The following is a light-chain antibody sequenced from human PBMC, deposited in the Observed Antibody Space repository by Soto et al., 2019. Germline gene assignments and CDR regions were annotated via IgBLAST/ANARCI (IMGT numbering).Light chain of an antibody. J-gene: IGKJ1*01. CDR3: KVRDVWPS. CDR2: DAS. Sequence: IVLTQSPVTLAVSPGESAVLSCRASQSVSTSLAWYQHKPGQAPRLFIYDASKRAPGIPARFTGSGSGTDFSLTFSSFEPEDIAIYYCKVRDVWPSFGQGTKVDIK. CDR1: QSVSTS. V-gene: IGKV3-11*01.